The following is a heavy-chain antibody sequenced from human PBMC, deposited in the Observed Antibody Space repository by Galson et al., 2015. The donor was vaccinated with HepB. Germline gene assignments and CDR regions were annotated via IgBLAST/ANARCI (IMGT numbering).Heavy chain of an antibody. CDR2: FDLEDGET. V-gene: IGHV1-24*01. CDR1: GYTLTELS. CDR3: ATEYYDRSAYWG. J-gene: IGHJ1*01. Sequence: SVKVSCKVSGYTLTELSMHWVRQAPGKGLEWMGGFDLEDGETIYAQKFQGRVTMTEDTSTDTAYMELSSLRSEDTAVYYCATEYYDRSAYWGWGQGTLVTVSS. D-gene: IGHD3-22*01.